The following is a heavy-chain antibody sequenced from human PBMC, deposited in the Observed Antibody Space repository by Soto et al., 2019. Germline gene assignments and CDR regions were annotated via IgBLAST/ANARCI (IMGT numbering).Heavy chain of an antibody. V-gene: IGHV4-34*01. J-gene: IGHJ6*02. CDR2: INHSGST. Sequence: TSETLSLTCAVYGGSFSGYYWSWIRQPPGKGLEWIGEINHSGSTNYNPSLKSRVTISVDTSKNQFSLKLSSVTAADTAVYYCARCSRGYYYDIPLSMDVWGQGTTVTVSS. CDR3: ARCSRGYYYDIPLSMDV. D-gene: IGHD3-22*01. CDR1: GGSFSGYY.